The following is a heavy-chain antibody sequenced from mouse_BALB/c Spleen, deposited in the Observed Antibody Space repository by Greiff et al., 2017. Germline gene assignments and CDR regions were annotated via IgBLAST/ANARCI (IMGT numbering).Heavy chain of an antibody. CDR3: TRFGFYYGNPYSMDY. Sequence: VQLQQPGAELVRPGASVKLSCKASGYTFTSYWINWVKQRPGQGLEWIGNINPSDSYTNYNQKFKDKATLTVDKSSSTAYMQLSSPTSEDSAVYYCTRFGFYYGNPYSMDYWGQGTSVTVSA. CDR1: GYTFTSYW. CDR2: INPSDSYT. J-gene: IGHJ4*01. V-gene: IGHV1-69*02. D-gene: IGHD2-1*01.